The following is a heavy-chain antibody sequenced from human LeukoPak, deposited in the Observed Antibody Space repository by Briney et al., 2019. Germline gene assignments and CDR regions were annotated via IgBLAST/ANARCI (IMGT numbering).Heavy chain of an antibody. V-gene: IGHV3-7*01. Sequence: GGSLRLPYAASGLTHNSLWVRWVRQAPGRGREGMAKINQDGSEKYYVDSVKGRFTMTRDNAKSSLYLQMNSLRAEDTAVYYCARERYGPYYFDYWGQGTLVTVSS. J-gene: IGHJ4*02. CDR2: INQDGSEK. CDR3: ARERYGPYYFDY. CDR1: GLTHNSLW. D-gene: IGHD5-24*01.